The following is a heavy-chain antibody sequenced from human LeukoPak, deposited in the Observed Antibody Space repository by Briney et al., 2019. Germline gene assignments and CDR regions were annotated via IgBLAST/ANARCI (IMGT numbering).Heavy chain of an antibody. CDR3: ARGGYDYVWGSYFRGYFDY. D-gene: IGHD3-16*01. Sequence: GGSLRLSCAASGFTFSSYAMSWVRQAPGKGLEWVSAISGSGGSTYYADSVKGRFTISRDNSKNTLYLQMNSLRAEDTAVYYCARGGYDYVWGSYFRGYFDYWGQGTLVTVSS. CDR1: GFTFSSYA. CDR2: ISGSGGST. J-gene: IGHJ4*02. V-gene: IGHV3-23*01.